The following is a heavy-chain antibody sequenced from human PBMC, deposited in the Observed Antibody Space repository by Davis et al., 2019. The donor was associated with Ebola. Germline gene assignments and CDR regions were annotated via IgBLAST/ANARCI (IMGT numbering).Heavy chain of an antibody. Sequence: ASVNVSCKASGYTFTSYGISWVRQAPGQGLEWMGWISSYNGNTNYAQKVQGRVTMTTDTSTSTAYMELRSLRSDDTAGYYCARGSVGGYSYGLIDYWGQGTLVTVSS. V-gene: IGHV1-18*01. D-gene: IGHD5-18*01. CDR3: ARGSVGGYSYGLIDY. CDR2: ISSYNGNT. CDR1: GYTFTSYG. J-gene: IGHJ4*02.